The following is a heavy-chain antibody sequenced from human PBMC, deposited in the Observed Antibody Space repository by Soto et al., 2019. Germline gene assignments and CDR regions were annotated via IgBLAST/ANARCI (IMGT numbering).Heavy chain of an antibody. CDR1: GGSINSSSYY. CDR2: IYYSGST. J-gene: IGHJ6*02. Sequence: SETMSLTCTVCGGSINSSSYYWGWIRQPPGKGLEWIGSIYYSGSTYYNPSLKSRVTISVGTSKNQFSLKLSSVTAADTAVYYCARTSSGYYKGYYYGMDVWGQGTTVTVSS. V-gene: IGHV4-39*01. CDR3: ARTSSGYYKGYYYGMDV. D-gene: IGHD3-22*01.